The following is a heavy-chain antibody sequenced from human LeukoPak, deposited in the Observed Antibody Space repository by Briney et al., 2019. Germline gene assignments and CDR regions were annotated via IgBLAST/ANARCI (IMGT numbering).Heavy chain of an antibody. J-gene: IGHJ4*02. D-gene: IGHD5-12*01. V-gene: IGHV3-66*01. CDR2: IYSGGST. Sequence: SGGSLRLSCAASEFSVGSNYMTWVRQAPGKGLEWVSLIYSGGSTYYADSVKGRFTISRDNSKNTPYLQMNSLRAEDTAVYYCARGPSGYYNTGGQGTLVTVSS. CDR1: EFSVGSNY. CDR3: ARGPSGYYNT.